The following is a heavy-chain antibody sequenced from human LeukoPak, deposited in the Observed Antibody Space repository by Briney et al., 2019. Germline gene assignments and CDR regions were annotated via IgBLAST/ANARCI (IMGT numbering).Heavy chain of an antibody. D-gene: IGHD3-22*01. CDR3: ARNYDSSGYYYVGY. J-gene: IGHJ4*02. CDR1: GGSISRYY. CDR2: IYYSGTT. Sequence: PSETLSLTCTVSGGSISRYYWNWIRQPPGKGLEWIGYIYYSGTTNYNPSLKSRVTISVDTSKNQFSLKLSSVTAADSAVYYCARNYDSSGYYYVGYWGQGTLVTVSS. V-gene: IGHV4-59*01.